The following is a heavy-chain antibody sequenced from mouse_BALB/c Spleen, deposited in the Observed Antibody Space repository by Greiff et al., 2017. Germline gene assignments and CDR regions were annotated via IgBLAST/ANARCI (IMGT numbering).Heavy chain of an antibody. J-gene: IGHJ3*01. CDR3: ARSGDYGPSWFAY. V-gene: IGHV5-17*02. CDR1: GFTFSSFG. D-gene: IGHD2-4*01. CDR2: ISSGSSTI. Sequence: EVQGVESGGGLVQPGGSRKLSCAASGFTFSSFGMHWVRQAPEKGLEWVAYISSGSSTIYYADTVKGRFTISRDNPKNTLFLQMTSLRSEDTAMYYCARSGDYGPSWFAYWGQGTLVTVSA.